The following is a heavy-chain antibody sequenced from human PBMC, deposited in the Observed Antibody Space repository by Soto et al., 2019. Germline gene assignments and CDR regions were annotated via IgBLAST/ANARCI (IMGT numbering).Heavy chain of an antibody. CDR2: ISYDGSNK. Sequence: QVQLVESGGGVVQPGRSLRLSCAASGFTFSSYAMHWVRQAPGKGPEWVAVISYDGSNKYYVDSVKGRFTISRDNSKNTLYLQMNSLRAEDTAVYYCARVAAAGVNYYFDYWGQGTLVTVSS. CDR3: ARVAAAGVNYYFDY. J-gene: IGHJ4*02. D-gene: IGHD6-13*01. V-gene: IGHV3-30-3*01. CDR1: GFTFSSYA.